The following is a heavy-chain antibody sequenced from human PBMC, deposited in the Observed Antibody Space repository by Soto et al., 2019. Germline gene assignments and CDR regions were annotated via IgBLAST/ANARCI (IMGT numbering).Heavy chain of an antibody. V-gene: IGHV5-51*01. J-gene: IGHJ3*02. CDR1: GFTFSAYW. Sequence: PAESLKISCEGSGFTFSAYWVAWVRQRPGKGLEWMGNIYPGDSDSKYSPSFEGQVTFSVDKLSSTAYLQWSSLQASDTAIYYCARLGKDGVWGGAFDMWGQGTLVTVSS. CDR3: ARLGKDGVWGGAFDM. CDR2: IYPGDSDS. D-gene: IGHD2-8*01.